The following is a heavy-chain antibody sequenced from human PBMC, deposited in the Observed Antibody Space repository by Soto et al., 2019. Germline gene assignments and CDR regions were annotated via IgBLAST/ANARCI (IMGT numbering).Heavy chain of an antibody. Sequence: GGSLRLSCAASGFTFSSYSMNWVRQAPGKGLEWVSSISSSNSYIYYADSVKGRFTISRDNAKNSLYLQMNSLRSEDTAVYYCARDGKRWLQLGGYYGMDVWGRVTTVAFSS. CDR2: ISSSNSYI. J-gene: IGHJ6*02. CDR1: GFTFSSYS. V-gene: IGHV3-21*01. CDR3: ARDGKRWLQLGGYYGMDV. D-gene: IGHD5-12*01.